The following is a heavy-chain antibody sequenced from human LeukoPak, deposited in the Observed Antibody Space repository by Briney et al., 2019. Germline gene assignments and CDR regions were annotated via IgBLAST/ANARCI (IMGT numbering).Heavy chain of an antibody. J-gene: IGHJ3*02. V-gene: IGHV3-11*01. Sequence: GGSLRLSCAASGFTFSDYYMGWIRQAPGKGLERLSYISGTGTTIFYADSVKGRFSISRDNAKNSLDLQMNSLRAEDTAVYFCGRDFGLIGTKRSFDIWGQGTMVTVSS. CDR3: GRDFGLIGTKRSFDI. D-gene: IGHD1-7*01. CDR1: GFTFSDYY. CDR2: ISGTGTTI.